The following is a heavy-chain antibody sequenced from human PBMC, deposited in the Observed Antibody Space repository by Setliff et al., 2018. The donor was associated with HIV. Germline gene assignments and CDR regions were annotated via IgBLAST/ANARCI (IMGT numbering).Heavy chain of an antibody. D-gene: IGHD3-10*01. CDR2: INHSGST. J-gene: IGHJ4*02. CDR3: ARRAGSDYFTRFDY. V-gene: IGHV4-34*01. CDR1: GGSFSGYF. Sequence: SETLSLTCAVYGGSFSGYFWSWIRQPPGKGLEWIGEINHSGSTNYNPSLKSRVTILGDTSKNQFSLKLSSVTAADTAVYYCARRAGSDYFTRFDYWGQGTLVTVSS.